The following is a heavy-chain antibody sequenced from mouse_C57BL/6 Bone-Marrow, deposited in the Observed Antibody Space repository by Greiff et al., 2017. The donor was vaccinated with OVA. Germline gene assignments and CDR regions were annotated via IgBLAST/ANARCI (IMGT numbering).Heavy chain of an antibody. V-gene: IGHV5-6*01. J-gene: IGHJ2*01. CDR1: GFTFSSYG. CDR3: ARDGSFDY. CDR2: ISSGGSYT. Sequence: EVQVVESGGDLVKPGGSLKLSCAASGFTFSSYGMSWVRQTPDKRLAWVATISSGGSYTYYPDGVKGRFTISRDNAKNTLYLQMSSLKSEDTAMYYCARDGSFDYWGQGTTLTVSS. D-gene: IGHD2-3*01.